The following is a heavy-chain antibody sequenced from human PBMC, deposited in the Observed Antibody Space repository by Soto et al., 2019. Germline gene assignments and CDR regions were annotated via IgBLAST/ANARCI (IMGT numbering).Heavy chain of an antibody. CDR3: ARLGDLDFDY. V-gene: IGHV4-59*08. Sequence: SETLSLTRNVSGSPISSYYWSWFRQPPGQGLEWVGYIYYTGTTTYNPSLRSRVAISVDASKSQFSLDLRSVTAADTAVYYCARLGDLDFDYWGQGTLVTVSS. CDR1: GSPISSYY. CDR2: IYYTGTT. D-gene: IGHD2-21*02. J-gene: IGHJ4*02.